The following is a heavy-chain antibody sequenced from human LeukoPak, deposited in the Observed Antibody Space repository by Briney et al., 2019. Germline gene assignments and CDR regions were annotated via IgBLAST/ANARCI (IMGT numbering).Heavy chain of an antibody. V-gene: IGHV1-18*01. CDR1: GYTFTSYG. CDR2: ISAYNGNT. CDR3: ARGDYYDSSGYSPIPDC. D-gene: IGHD3-22*01. J-gene: IGHJ4*02. Sequence: ASVKVSCKASGYTFTSYGISWVRQAPGQGLEWMGWISAYNGNTNYAQKLQGRVTMTTDTSTSTAYMELRSLRSDDTAVYYCARGDYYDSSGYSPIPDCWGQGTLVTVSS.